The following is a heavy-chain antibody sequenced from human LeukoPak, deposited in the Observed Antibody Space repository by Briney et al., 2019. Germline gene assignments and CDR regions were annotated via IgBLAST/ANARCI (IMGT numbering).Heavy chain of an antibody. D-gene: IGHD6-13*01. J-gene: IGHJ6*03. CDR1: GGSFSGYY. Sequence: PSETLSLTCDVSGGSFSGYYLSWIRQPPGKGLEWIGEINDTGSTKYNPSLKSRVTISVDTSKNQISLTLSSVTVADTAVYFCARQARTSSWYSLGYYYNYMNVWGKGTTVTISS. V-gene: IGHV4-34*01. CDR3: ARQARTSSWYSLGYYYNYMNV. CDR2: INDTGST.